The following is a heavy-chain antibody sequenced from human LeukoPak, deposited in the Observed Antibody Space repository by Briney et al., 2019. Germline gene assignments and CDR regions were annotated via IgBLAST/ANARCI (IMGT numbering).Heavy chain of an antibody. CDR1: GFTFSSYA. CDR3: AKPGGIIIYYFDY. V-gene: IGHV3-23*01. Sequence: GGSLRLSCAVSGFTFSSYAMTWVRQAPGKGLEWVSVISGSGDSTYYADSVKGRFTISRDNSKNTLYLQMNSLRAEDTALCYCAKPGGIIIYYFDYWGQGTLVTVSS. J-gene: IGHJ4*02. D-gene: IGHD3/OR15-3a*01. CDR2: ISGSGDST.